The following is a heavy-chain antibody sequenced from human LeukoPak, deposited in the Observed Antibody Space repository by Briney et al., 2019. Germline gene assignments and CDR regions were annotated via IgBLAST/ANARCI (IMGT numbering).Heavy chain of an antibody. J-gene: IGHJ4*02. D-gene: IGHD1-1*01. CDR1: GGSISSYY. CDR3: ARWHFIDNWNDEGYFDC. Sequence: SETLSLTCTVSGGSISSYYWSWIRQPAGKGLEWVGRISASGNTNYNSSLKSRVTMSADTSKNQFSLRLSSVTAADTAVYYCARWHFIDNWNDEGYFDCWGQGTLVTVSS. V-gene: IGHV4-4*07. CDR2: ISASGNT.